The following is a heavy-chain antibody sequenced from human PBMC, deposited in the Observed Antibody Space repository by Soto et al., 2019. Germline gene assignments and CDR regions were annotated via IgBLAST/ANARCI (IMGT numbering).Heavy chain of an antibody. CDR1: GGSISSGGYF. V-gene: IGHV4-31*03. CDR2: MYSSGST. D-gene: IGHD1-20*01. Sequence: QVQLQESGPGLVKPSQTLSLTGTVSGGSISSGGYFWTWIRQLPGEGLEWIGYMYSSGSTYYNPSLKSRVTMSVDTSKNQFSLRLSSVTAADTAVYYCARGIPYNWHVDLWGRGTLVTVSS. J-gene: IGHJ2*01. CDR3: ARGIPYNWHVDL.